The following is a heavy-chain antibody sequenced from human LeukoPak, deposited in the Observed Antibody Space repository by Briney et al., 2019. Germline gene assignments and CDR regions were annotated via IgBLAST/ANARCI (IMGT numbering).Heavy chain of an antibody. CDR1: GYTLTELS. J-gene: IGHJ4*02. Sequence: GASVKVSFKVSGYTLTELSMHWVRQAPGKGLEWMGGFDPEDGETIYAQRFQGRVTMTEDTSTDTAYMELSSLRSEDTAVYYCATDVRLVEATRDYWGQGTLVTVSS. D-gene: IGHD1-26*01. CDR3: ATDVRLVEATRDY. CDR2: FDPEDGET. V-gene: IGHV1-24*01.